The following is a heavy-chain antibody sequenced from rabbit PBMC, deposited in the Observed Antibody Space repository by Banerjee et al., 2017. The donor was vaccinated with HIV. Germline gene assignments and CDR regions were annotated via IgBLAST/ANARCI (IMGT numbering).Heavy chain of an antibody. D-gene: IGHD4-1*01. J-gene: IGHJ4*01. CDR2: INAGSSGNT. Sequence: QEQLEESGGDLVKPEGSLTLTCTASGFSFSNKYVMCWVRQAPGKGLEWIACINAGSSGNTYVASWAKGRFTISKTSWTTVTLQMTSLTAADTASYFCARDLAGVIGWNFNLWGPGTLVTVS. CDR3: ARDLAGVIGWNFNL. CDR1: GFSFSNKYV. V-gene: IGHV1S45*01.